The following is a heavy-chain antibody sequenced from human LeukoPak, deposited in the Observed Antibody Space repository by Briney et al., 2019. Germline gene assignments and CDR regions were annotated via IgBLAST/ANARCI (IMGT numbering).Heavy chain of an antibody. J-gene: IGHJ4*02. CDR2: MYSGGST. CDR3: AREGITGTTSPYFDY. CDR1: GFTASTTY. D-gene: IGHD1-20*01. V-gene: IGHV3-53*01. Sequence: PGGSLRLSCAASGFTASTTYMSWVRQAPGKGLEWVSVMYSGGSTFYADSVKGRFTISRDNSKNTLYLQMNSLRAEDTAVYYCAREGITGTTSPYFDYWGQGTLVTVSS.